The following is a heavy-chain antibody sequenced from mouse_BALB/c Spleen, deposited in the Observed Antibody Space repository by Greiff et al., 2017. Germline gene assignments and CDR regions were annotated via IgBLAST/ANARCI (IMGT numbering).Heavy chain of an antibody. CDR3: AGAYYGN. V-gene: IGHV3-6*02. D-gene: IGHD2-10*01. CDR2: ISYDGSN. Sequence: VQLKESGPGLVKPSQSLSLTCSVTGYSITSGYYWNWIRQFPGNKLEWMGYISYDGSNNYNPSLKNRISITRDTSKNQFFLKLNSVTTEDTATYYCAGAYYGNWGQGTLVTVS. CDR1: GYSITSGYY. J-gene: IGHJ3*01.